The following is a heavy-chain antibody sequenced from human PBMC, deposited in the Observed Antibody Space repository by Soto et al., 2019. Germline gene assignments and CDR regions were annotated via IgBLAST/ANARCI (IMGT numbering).Heavy chain of an antibody. J-gene: IGHJ4*02. CDR3: ARVTRAAAGTKGEFDY. V-gene: IGHV4-34*01. CDR1: GGSFSGYY. D-gene: IGHD6-13*01. CDR2: INHSGST. Sequence: SETLSLTCAVYGGSFSGYYWSWIRQPPGKGLEWIGEINHSGSTNYNPSLKSRVTISVDTSKNQFSLKLSSVTAADTAVYYCARVTRAAAGTKGEFDYWGQGTLVTVSS.